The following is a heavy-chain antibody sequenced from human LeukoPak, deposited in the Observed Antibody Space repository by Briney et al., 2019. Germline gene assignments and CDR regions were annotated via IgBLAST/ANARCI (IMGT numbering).Heavy chain of an antibody. Sequence: GGSLRLSCAASKFTFSIYAMSWVRQAPGKGLEWVSAISGSGTITYYADSVKGRFTISRDNSKDTLYLQMNSLRAEDTAIYFCAILTTHSSSSQFDYWGQGTLVTVSS. CDR3: AILTTHSSSSQFDY. D-gene: IGHD6-6*01. V-gene: IGHV3-23*01. J-gene: IGHJ4*02. CDR2: ISGSGTIT. CDR1: KFTFSIYA.